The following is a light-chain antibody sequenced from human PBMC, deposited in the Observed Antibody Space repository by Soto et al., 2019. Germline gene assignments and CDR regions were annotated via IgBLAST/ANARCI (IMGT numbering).Light chain of an antibody. J-gene: IGKJ1*01. CDR1: QNGLYTSNNKDF. CDR3: QQYYDTPWT. CDR2: WAS. V-gene: IGKV4-1*01. Sequence: DIVMAQSPDSLAVSLGEGATINCKSSQNGLYTSNNKDFLAWYQQKPGQPPKLLFYWASTRESGVPDRFSASGAGTDFTLTISSLQAEDVAVYYCQQYYDTPWTFGQGTKVDIK.